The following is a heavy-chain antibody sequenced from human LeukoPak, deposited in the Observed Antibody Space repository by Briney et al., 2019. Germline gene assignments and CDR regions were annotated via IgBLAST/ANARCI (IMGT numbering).Heavy chain of an antibody. J-gene: IGHJ4*02. V-gene: IGHV4-34*01. D-gene: IGHD5-18*01. CDR2: VNLSGGA. CDR1: GVSFSGFY. Sequence: PSETLSLTCAIYGVSFSGFYWSWIRQPPGKGLEWIGEVNLSGGAFYNPSLKSRVTISIDTSKQQFSLKLRSVAAADTAHYYCASGVGYLFPTNWSQGTLVTVSS. CDR3: ASGVGYLFPTN.